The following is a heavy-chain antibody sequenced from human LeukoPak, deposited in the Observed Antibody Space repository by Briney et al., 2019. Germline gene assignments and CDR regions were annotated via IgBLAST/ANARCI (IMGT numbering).Heavy chain of an antibody. CDR3: ASRWGKTPNWFDP. Sequence: PSETLSLTCAVYGGSFSGYYWSWIRQPPGKGLEWIGTIYYSGSTQYNPSLDSRVTISVDTSKNQFSLKLTSVTAADTAVYYCASRWGKTPNWFDPWGQGILVTVSS. J-gene: IGHJ5*02. V-gene: IGHV4-34*01. CDR2: IYYSGST. D-gene: IGHD3-16*01. CDR1: GGSFSGYY.